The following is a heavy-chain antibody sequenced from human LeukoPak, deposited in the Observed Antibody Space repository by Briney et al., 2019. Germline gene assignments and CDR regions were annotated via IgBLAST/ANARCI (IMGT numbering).Heavy chain of an antibody. V-gene: IGHV3-23*01. J-gene: IGHJ5*02. CDR3: AKGGQDFYFWRFDL. CDR1: GFTFSDSA. D-gene: IGHD3-3*01. CDR2: FSDTGGRT. Sequence: PGGSLTLSCAASGFTFSDSAVSWVRHSPGEGRTGVVSFSDTGGRTYYADSVKGRFTITRDNSRKTVNLQMNSLRAGDTARYYCAKGGQDFYFWRFDLWGQGILVIVSS.